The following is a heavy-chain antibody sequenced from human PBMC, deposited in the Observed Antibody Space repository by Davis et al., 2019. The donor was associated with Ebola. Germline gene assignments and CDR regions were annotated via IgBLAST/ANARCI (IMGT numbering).Heavy chain of an antibody. D-gene: IGHD2-21*02. Sequence: MPSETLSLTCAVYGGSFSGYYWSWIRQPPGKGLEWIGEINHSGSTNYNPSLKSRVTISVDTSKNQFSLKLSSVTAADTAVYYCAGRSKTDISESGLGYTYLDPWGQGTLVTVSS. CDR2: INHSGST. J-gene: IGHJ5*02. CDR3: AGRSKTDISESGLGYTYLDP. CDR1: GGSFSGYY. V-gene: IGHV4-34*01.